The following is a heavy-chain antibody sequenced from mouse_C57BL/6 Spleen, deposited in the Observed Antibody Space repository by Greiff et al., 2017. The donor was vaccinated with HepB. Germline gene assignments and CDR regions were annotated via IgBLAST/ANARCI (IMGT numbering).Heavy chain of an antibody. J-gene: IGHJ1*03. CDR3: ARDEDGRGSSYGWYFDV. CDR2: FYPGSGSI. CDR1: GYTFTEYT. Sequence: VQLQQSGAELVKPGASVKLSCKASGYTFTEYTIHWVKQRSGQGLEWIGWFYPGSGSIKYNEKFKDKATLTADKSSSTVYMELSRLTSEDSAVYFCARDEDGRGSSYGWYFDVWGTGTTVTVSS. D-gene: IGHD1-1*01. V-gene: IGHV1-62-2*01.